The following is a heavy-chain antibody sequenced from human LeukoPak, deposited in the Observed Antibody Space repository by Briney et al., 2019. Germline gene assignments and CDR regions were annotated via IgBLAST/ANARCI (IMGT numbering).Heavy chain of an antibody. J-gene: IGHJ4*02. V-gene: IGHV3-30*02. D-gene: IGHD3-9*01. CDR3: AREPYDILTGYYSFDY. Sequence: GGSLRLSCAASGFTFSSYGMHWVRQAPGKGLEWVAFIRYDGSNKYYADSVKGRFTISRDNAKNSMYLQMNSLRVEDTAVYYCAREPYDILTGYYSFDYWGQGTLVTVSS. CDR2: IRYDGSNK. CDR1: GFTFSSYG.